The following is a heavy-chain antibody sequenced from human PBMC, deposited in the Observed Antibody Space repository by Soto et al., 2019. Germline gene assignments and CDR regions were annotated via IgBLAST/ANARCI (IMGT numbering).Heavy chain of an antibody. J-gene: IGHJ6*02. CDR2: IYSGGST. CDR3: ARDFVVGGPTINYYYGMDV. Sequence: HPGGSLRLSCAASGFTVSSNYMSWVRQAPGKGLEWVSVIYSGGSTYYADSVKGRFTISRDNSKNTLYLQMNSLRAEDTAVYYCARDFVVGGPTINYYYGMDVWGQGTTVTVSS. D-gene: IGHD1-26*01. CDR1: GFTVSSNY. V-gene: IGHV3-66*01.